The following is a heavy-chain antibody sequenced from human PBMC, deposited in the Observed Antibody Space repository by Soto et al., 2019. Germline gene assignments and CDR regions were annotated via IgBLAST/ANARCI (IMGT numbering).Heavy chain of an antibody. V-gene: IGHV1-18*01. CDR2: ISAYNGNT. D-gene: IGHD3-3*01. CDR1: GYTFTSYG. CDR3: ARDREDYDFWSGYFYYYYYGMDV. J-gene: IGHJ6*02. Sequence: ASVKVSCQASGYTFTSYGISWVRQAPGQGLEWMGWISAYNGNTNYAQKLQGRVTMTTDTSTSTAYMELRSLRSDDTAVYYCARDREDYDFWSGYFYYYYYGMDVWGQGTTVTVSS.